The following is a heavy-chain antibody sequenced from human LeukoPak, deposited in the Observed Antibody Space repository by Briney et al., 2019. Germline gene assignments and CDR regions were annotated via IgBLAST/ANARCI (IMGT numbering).Heavy chain of an antibody. J-gene: IGHJ4*02. CDR2: ISKSGTYI. V-gene: IGHV3-21*01. D-gene: IGHD3-22*01. Sequence: GGSLRLSCAASGFTFRDYTMNWVRQAPGKGLEWVSAISKSGTYIKYADSVKGRFTVSRDNAKNSLFLQMNSLRVEDTAVYYCVYDSSGYFVYWGQGTLVTVSS. CDR1: GFTFRDYT. CDR3: VYDSSGYFVY.